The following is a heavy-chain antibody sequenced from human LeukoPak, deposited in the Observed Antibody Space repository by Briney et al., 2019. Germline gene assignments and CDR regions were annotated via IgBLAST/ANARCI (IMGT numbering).Heavy chain of an antibody. V-gene: IGHV3-23*01. J-gene: IGHJ4*02. CDR2: ITSAGNT. Sequence: HTGGSLRLSCAASGFTFSSYAMNWVRQAPGKGLEWVSAITSAGNTYYADSVKGRFTISRDSSKNTLYLQMNSLRSEDTAVYYCAKGGGPYHLPTDYWGQGTLVTVSS. CDR3: AKGGGPYHLPTDY. CDR1: GFTFSSYA. D-gene: IGHD2-2*01.